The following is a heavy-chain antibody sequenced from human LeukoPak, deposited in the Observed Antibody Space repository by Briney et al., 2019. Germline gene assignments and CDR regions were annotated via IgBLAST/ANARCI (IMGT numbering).Heavy chain of an antibody. CDR2: MNPNSGNT. D-gene: IGHD3-22*01. Sequence: AASVKVSCKASGYTFTSYDINWVRQATGQGLEWMGWMNPNSGNTGYAQKFQGRVTMTRNTSISTAYMELSSLRSEDTAVYYCARSGVGSSGYYSRESIDYWGQGTLVTVSS. V-gene: IGHV1-8*01. CDR1: GYTFTSYD. CDR3: ARSGVGSSGYYSRESIDY. J-gene: IGHJ4*02.